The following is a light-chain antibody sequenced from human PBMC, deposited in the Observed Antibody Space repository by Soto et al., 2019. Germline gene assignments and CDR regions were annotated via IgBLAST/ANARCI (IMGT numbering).Light chain of an antibody. J-gene: IGLJ3*02. CDR3: MSYIASTSTHWV. V-gene: IGLV2-14*01. CDR2: GVS. CDR1: SNDIGAYKY. Sequence: QSVLTQPASVSGSPGQSITISCTGSSNDIGAYKYVSWYQQYPGKAPKLLILGVSNRPSGISGRFSGSKSGNTASLTISGLQPEDEADYYCMSYIASTSTHWVLGGGTQLTVL.